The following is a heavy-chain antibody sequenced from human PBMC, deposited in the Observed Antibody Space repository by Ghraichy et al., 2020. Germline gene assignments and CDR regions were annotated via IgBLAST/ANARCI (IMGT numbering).Heavy chain of an antibody. J-gene: IGHJ4*02. Sequence: SETLSLTCTVSGGSISSSSYYWGWIRQPPGKGLEWIGSIYYSGSTYYNPSIKSRVTISVDTSKNQFSLKLSSVTAADTSVYYCARDRPGDASDYWGQGTLVTVSS. D-gene: IGHD4-17*01. V-gene: IGHV4-39*07. CDR1: GGSISSSSYY. CDR2: IYYSGST. CDR3: ARDRPGDASDY.